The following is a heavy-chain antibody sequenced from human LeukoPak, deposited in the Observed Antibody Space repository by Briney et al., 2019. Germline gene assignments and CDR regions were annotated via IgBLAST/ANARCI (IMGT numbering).Heavy chain of an antibody. J-gene: IGHJ4*02. D-gene: IGHD3-10*01. V-gene: IGHV4-39*07. CDR3: AREEVRGVIKS. CDR2: IYYTGDT. Sequence: SETLSLTCTVSGDSVTNTRYYWGWIRQPPGKGLEWIGTIYYTGDTYYNPSLKSRVTISVDTSHDQFSLELTSVTAADTAVYYCAREEVRGVIKSWGQGTLVTVSS. CDR1: GDSVTNTRYY.